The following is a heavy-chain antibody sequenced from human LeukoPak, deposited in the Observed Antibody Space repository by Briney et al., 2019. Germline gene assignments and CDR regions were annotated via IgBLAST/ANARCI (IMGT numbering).Heavy chain of an antibody. J-gene: IGHJ4*02. CDR1: GFTFGNYW. D-gene: IGHD3-10*01. Sequence: GGSLRLSCAASGFTFGNYWMHWVRQAPGKGLVWVSRISDGSSTSYADSVKGRFTISRDTAKNTLYLQMNSLRDEDAAVYFCARGGSRPLDYWGQGTLVTVSS. CDR2: ISDGSST. CDR3: ARGGSRPLDY. V-gene: IGHV3-74*01.